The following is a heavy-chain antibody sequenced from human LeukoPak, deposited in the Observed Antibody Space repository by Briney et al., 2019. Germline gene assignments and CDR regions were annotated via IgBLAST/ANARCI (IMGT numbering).Heavy chain of an antibody. D-gene: IGHD6-19*01. CDR3: ARMVTGWPNWIDP. CDR1: GFTVSSNY. Sequence: GGSMRLSCAASGFTVSSNYMSWVRQAPGKGPEWVSVIYSGGSAYSADSVKGRFTMSRDTSKNTLYLQMNSLRAEDTAVYYCARMVTGWPNWIDPWGQGTLVTVSS. J-gene: IGHJ5*02. V-gene: IGHV3-66*01. CDR2: IYSGGSA.